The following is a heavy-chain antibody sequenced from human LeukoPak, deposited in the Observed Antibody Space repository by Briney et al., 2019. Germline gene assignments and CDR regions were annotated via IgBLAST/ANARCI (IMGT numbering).Heavy chain of an antibody. CDR3: ARVQGSLGQQLVHYFDY. V-gene: IGHV1-18*01. CDR2: ISAYNGNT. Sequence: ASVKVSCKASGYTFTSYGISWVRQAPGQGLEWMGWISAYNGNTNYAQKLQGRVTMTTDTSTSTAYMELRSLRSDDTAVYYCARVQGSLGQQLVHYFDYWGQGTLVTVSS. D-gene: IGHD6-13*01. CDR1: GYTFTSYG. J-gene: IGHJ4*02.